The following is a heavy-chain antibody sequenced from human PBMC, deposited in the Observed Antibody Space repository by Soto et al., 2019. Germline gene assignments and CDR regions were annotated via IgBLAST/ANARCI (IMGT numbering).Heavy chain of an antibody. CDR2: IYHSGST. V-gene: IGHV4-30-2*01. D-gene: IGHD4-4*01. CDR3: ASLSPTVTTYPDY. J-gene: IGHJ4*02. CDR1: GGSISSGGYS. Sequence: TLSLTCAVSGGSISSGGYSWSWIRQPPGKGLEWIGYIYHSGSTYYNPSLKSRVTISVDRSKNQFSLKLSSVTAADTAVYYCASLSPTVTTYPDYWGQGTLVTVSS.